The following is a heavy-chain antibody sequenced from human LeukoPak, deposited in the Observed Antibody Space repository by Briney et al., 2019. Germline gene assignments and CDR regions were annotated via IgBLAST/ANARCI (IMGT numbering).Heavy chain of an antibody. CDR2: INWNGGST. J-gene: IGHJ4*02. D-gene: IGHD6-19*01. CDR1: GFTFDDYG. CDR3: ARRSGIAVAGAFDY. Sequence: GGSLRLSCAASGFTFDDYGMSWVRQAPGKGLEWVSGINWNGGSTGYADSVKGRFTISRDNSKNTLYLQMNSLRAEDTAVYYCARRSGIAVAGAFDYWGQGTLVTVSS. V-gene: IGHV3-20*04.